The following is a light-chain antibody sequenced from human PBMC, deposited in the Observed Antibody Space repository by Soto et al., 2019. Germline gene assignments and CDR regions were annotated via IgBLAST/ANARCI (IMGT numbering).Light chain of an antibody. CDR2: GAS. V-gene: IGKV1-39*01. CDR3: QQTYTTPLT. CDR1: QSISYY. J-gene: IGKJ4*01. Sequence: DIQMTQSPSSLSAYVGDRVNITCRASQSISYYLNWYQQKPGRAPNLLMYGASSLQSGVPSRFTGSVSGTEFTLTITSLQPGDFATYYCQQTYTTPLTFGGGTKVEIK.